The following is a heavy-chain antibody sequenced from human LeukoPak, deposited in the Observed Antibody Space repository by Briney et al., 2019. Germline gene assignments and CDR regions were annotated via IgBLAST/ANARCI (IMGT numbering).Heavy chain of an antibody. Sequence: SETLSLTCAVYVGSFSGYYWSWIRHPPGKGLEWIGEINHSGSTNYDPSLKSRVTISVDTSKNQFSLKLSSVTAADTAVYYCARDPVSSGWSGGDAFDIWGQGTMVTVSS. CDR2: INHSGST. J-gene: IGHJ3*02. CDR3: ARDPVSSGWSGGDAFDI. D-gene: IGHD6-19*01. V-gene: IGHV4-34*01. CDR1: VGSFSGYY.